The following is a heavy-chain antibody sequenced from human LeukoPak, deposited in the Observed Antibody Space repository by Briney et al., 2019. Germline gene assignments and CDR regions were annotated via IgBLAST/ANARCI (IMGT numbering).Heavy chain of an antibody. Sequence: ASVKVSCKASGGTFSSYAISWVRQAPGQGLEWMGGIIPIFGTANYAQKFQGRVTITADESTSTAYMELSSLRSEDTAVYYCARCTITPYYFDYWGQGTLVTVSS. D-gene: IGHD5-12*01. V-gene: IGHV1-69*01. CDR3: ARCTITPYYFDY. CDR2: IIPIFGTA. J-gene: IGHJ4*02. CDR1: GGTFSSYA.